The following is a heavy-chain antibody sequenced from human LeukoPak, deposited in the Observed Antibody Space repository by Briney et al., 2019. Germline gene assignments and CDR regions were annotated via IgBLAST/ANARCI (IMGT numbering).Heavy chain of an antibody. CDR3: ASGNSHAFDI. Sequence: GGSLRLSCAASGFTFSSYAMSWVRQAPGKGLEWVSVISGGGGSTSYADSVKGRFTISRDNAKNTLYLQMNSLRAEDTAVYYCASGNSHAFDIWGQGTMVTVSS. J-gene: IGHJ3*02. CDR1: GFTFSSYA. V-gene: IGHV3-23*01. D-gene: IGHD6-25*01. CDR2: ISGGGGST.